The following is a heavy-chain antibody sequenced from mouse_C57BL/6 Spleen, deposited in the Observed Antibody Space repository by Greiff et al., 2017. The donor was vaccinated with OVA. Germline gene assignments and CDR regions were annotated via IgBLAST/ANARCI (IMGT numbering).Heavy chain of an antibody. CDR3: TGLPAYDSHWYFDG. V-gene: IGHV6-3*01. CDR2: IRLKSDNYAT. D-gene: IGHD2-4*01. CDR1: GFTFSNYW. J-gene: IGHJ1*03. Sequence: EVKLVESGGGLVQPGGSMKLSCVASGFTFSNYWMNWVRQSPEKGLEWVAQIRLKSDNYATHYAESVKGRFTISRDDSKGSVYLQMNNLRAEDTGIYYCTGLPAYDSHWYFDGWGTGTTVTVSS.